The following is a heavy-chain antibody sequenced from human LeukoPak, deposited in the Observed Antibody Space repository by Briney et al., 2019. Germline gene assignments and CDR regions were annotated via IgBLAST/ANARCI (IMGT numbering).Heavy chain of an antibody. Sequence: PGGSLRLSCAASGFTFSSYWMSWVRQAPGKGLEWVANIKQDGSETYYVDSVKGRFTISRDNAKNSLYLQMNSLRAEDTAVYYCARDRGIAVAGTNSRFDYWGQGTLVTVSS. D-gene: IGHD6-19*01. CDR1: GFTFSSYW. J-gene: IGHJ4*02. CDR2: IKQDGSET. V-gene: IGHV3-7*03. CDR3: ARDRGIAVAGTNSRFDY.